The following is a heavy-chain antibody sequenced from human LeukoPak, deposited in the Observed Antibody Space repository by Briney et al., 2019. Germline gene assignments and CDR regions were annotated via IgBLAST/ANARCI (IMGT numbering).Heavy chain of an antibody. CDR1: GASFRGYY. V-gene: IGHV4-34*01. Sequence: PSGTLSLTCAGYGASFRGYYWSWIPQPPGKGLEGIGEINHSGSTNYNPSRKSRVTISVDTYKNQFYLKLGSVTAADTAVYYCARIWGGVYYYYYYGMDVWGQGTTVTVCS. D-gene: IGHD3-16*01. CDR2: INHSGST. J-gene: IGHJ6*02. CDR3: ARIWGGVYYYYYYGMDV.